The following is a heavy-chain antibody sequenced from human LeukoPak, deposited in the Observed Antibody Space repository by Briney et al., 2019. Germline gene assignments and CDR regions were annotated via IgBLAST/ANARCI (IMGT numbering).Heavy chain of an antibody. Sequence: PGGSLRLSCAASGFTFSSYIMDWVRQAPGKGLEWVSAIKTSGGDTYYADSVKGRFTISRDNSKNTLYLQMNSLRAEDTAVYYCAKFYPRGGYDSGDAFDIWGQGTMVTVSS. CDR2: IKTSGGDT. J-gene: IGHJ3*02. D-gene: IGHD5-12*01. V-gene: IGHV3-23*01. CDR1: GFTFSSYI. CDR3: AKFYPRGGYDSGDAFDI.